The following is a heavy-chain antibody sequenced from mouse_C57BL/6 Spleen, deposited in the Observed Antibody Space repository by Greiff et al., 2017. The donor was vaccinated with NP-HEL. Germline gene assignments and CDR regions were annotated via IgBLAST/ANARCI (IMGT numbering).Heavy chain of an antibody. CDR3: ARTVIYYYGSSYDYYAMDY. CDR2: INPNYGTT. V-gene: IGHV1-39*01. CDR1: GYSFTDYN. J-gene: IGHJ4*01. Sequence: EVKLMESGPELVKPGASVKISCKASGYSFTDYNMNWVKQSNGKSLEWIGVINPNYGTTSYNQKFKGKATLTVDQSSSTAYMQLNSLTSEDSAVYYCARTVIYYYGSSYDYYAMDYWGQGTSVTVSS. D-gene: IGHD1-1*01.